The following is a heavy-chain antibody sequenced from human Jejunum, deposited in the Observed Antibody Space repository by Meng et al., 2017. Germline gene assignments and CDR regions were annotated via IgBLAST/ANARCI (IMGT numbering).Heavy chain of an antibody. CDR3: ARDHWGSLDY. J-gene: IGHJ4*02. D-gene: IGHD7-27*01. V-gene: IGHV4-61*08. Sequence: QLQESGPGLVRPSCTLSLLCAVSGGSVSSSGYQWGWIRQPPGKGLEWIGYASTNYNPSLKSRVTISLDTSKNQFSLKLTSVTAADTAVYYCARDHWGSLDYWGQGILVTVSS. CDR2: AST. CDR1: GGSVSSSGYQ.